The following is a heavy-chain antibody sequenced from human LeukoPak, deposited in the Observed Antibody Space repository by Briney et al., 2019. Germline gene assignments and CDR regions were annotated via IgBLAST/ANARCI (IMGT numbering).Heavy chain of an antibody. J-gene: IGHJ4*02. V-gene: IGHV3-23*01. CDR1: GFTFSTYA. D-gene: IGHD2-15*01. CDR3: AKGSSGSTSFDFDY. CDR2: ITGSGGNT. Sequence: GGSLRLSCAASGFTFSTYAMNWVRQAPGKGLEWVSTITGSGGNTYYADSVKGRFTISRDNSKNTLYLEMNSLRAEDTAVHYCAKGSSGSTSFDFDYWGQGTLVTVSS.